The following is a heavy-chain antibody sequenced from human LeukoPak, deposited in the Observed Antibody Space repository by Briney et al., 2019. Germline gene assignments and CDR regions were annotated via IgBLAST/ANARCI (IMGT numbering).Heavy chain of an antibody. J-gene: IGHJ4*02. CDR2: INSDGSST. CDR3: ARVGSSGYYPDY. CDR1: GFTFSDYY. Sequence: GGSLRLSCAASGFTFSDYYMSWIRQAPGKGLVWVSRINSDGSSTSYADSVKGRFTISRDNAKNTLYLQMNSLRAEDTAVYYCARVGSSGYYPDYWGQGTLVTVSS. D-gene: IGHD3-22*01. V-gene: IGHV3-74*01.